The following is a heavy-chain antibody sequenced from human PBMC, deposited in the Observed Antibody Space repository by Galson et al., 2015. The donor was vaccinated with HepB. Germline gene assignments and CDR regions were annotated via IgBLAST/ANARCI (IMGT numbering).Heavy chain of an antibody. D-gene: IGHD4-17*01. Sequence: SLRLSCAASGFTFSSYAMHWVRQAPGKGLEWVAVISYDGSNKYYADSVKGRFTISRDNSKNTLYLQMNSLRAEDTAVYYCARVHYGDLLPYYYYGMDVWGQGTTVTVSS. CDR2: ISYDGSNK. V-gene: IGHV3-30-3*01. J-gene: IGHJ6*02. CDR3: ARVHYGDLLPYYYYGMDV. CDR1: GFTFSSYA.